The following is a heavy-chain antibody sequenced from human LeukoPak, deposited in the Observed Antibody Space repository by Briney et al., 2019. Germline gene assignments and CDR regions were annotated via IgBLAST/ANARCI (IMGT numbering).Heavy chain of an antibody. CDR3: ARGPTYYDFWSGYYPYYYYYGMDV. CDR1: GYTFTSYY. CDR2: INPSGGIT. V-gene: IGHV1-46*01. J-gene: IGHJ6*02. D-gene: IGHD3-3*01. Sequence: ASVKVSCKASGYTFTSYYMHWVRQAPGQGLEWMGIINPSGGITSYAQNFQGRVTMTRDTSISTAYMELSSLRSEDTAVYYCARGPTYYDFWSGYYPYYYYYGMDVWGQGTTVTVSS.